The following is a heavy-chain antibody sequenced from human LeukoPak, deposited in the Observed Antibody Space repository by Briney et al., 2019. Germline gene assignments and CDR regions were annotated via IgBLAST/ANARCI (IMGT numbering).Heavy chain of an antibody. J-gene: IGHJ4*02. Sequence: GASVKVSCKASGYTFTDYYIHWMRQAPGQGLEWMGWINPNSGGTSYPQNFQGRVTMTRDTSISTVYMELNRLRSDDTAVYYCAKDMGNWNYHFDYWGQGTLVTVSS. CDR1: GYTFTDYY. CDR2: INPNSGGT. V-gene: IGHV1-2*02. CDR3: AKDMGNWNYHFDY. D-gene: IGHD1-7*01.